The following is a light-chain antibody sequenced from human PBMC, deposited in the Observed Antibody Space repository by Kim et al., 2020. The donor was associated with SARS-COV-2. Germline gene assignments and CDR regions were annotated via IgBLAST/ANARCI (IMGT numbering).Light chain of an antibody. J-gene: IGKJ4*01. V-gene: IGKV1-39*01. Sequence: DIQMTQSPSSLSASVGDRVTITCRTSQNITNYLNWYQQKPGKAPKVLIYGASSLHSGVPSRFSGSGSVTDFSLTINSLQPEDFATYYCQQNYSTPRTFGGGTKVDIK. CDR2: GAS. CDR3: QQNYSTPRT. CDR1: QNITNY.